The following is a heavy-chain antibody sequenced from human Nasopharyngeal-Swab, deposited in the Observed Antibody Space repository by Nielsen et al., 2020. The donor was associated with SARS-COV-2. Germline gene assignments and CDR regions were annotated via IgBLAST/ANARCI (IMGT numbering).Heavy chain of an antibody. J-gene: IGHJ6*02. CDR2: ISYDGSNK. Sequence: WIRQPPRKGLEWVAVISYDGSNKYYADSVKGRFTISRDNSKNTLYLQMNSLRAEDTAVYYCARAPGDGMDVWGQGTTVTVSS. V-gene: IGHV3-30-3*01. CDR3: ARAPGDGMDV.